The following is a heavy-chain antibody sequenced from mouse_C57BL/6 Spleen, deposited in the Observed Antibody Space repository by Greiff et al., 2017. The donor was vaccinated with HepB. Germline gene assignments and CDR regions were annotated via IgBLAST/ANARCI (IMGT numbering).Heavy chain of an antibody. V-gene: IGHV5-16*01. CDR3: ARDSSRDYYGTLVFDV. Sequence: EVKVVESEGGLVQPGSSMKLSCTASGFTFSDYYMAWVRQVPEKGLEWVANINYDGSSTYYLDSLKSRFIISRDNAKNILYLQMSSLKSEDTATYYCARDSSRDYYGTLVFDVWGTGTTVTVSS. CDR2: INYDGSST. D-gene: IGHD1-1*01. J-gene: IGHJ1*03. CDR1: GFTFSDYY.